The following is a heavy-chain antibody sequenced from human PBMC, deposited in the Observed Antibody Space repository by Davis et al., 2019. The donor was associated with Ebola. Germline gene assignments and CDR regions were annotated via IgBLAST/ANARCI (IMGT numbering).Heavy chain of an antibody. D-gene: IGHD3-10*01. J-gene: IGHJ4*02. CDR3: PSLLTYYYGSGIYSSPYYFDY. Sequence: MPSETLSLTCTVSGGSISSYYWSWIRQPPGKGLEWIGYIYYSGSTNYNPSLKSRVTISVDTSKNQFSLKLSSVTAADTAVYYCPSLLTYYYGSGIYSSPYYFDYWGQGTLVTVSS. CDR1: GGSISSYY. CDR2: IYYSGST. V-gene: IGHV4-59*08.